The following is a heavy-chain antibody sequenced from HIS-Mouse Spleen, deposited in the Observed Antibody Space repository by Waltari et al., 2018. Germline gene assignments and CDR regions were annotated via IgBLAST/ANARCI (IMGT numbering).Heavy chain of an antibody. CDR1: GGSISSSSYY. D-gene: IGHD6-25*01. CDR2: IYYSGST. V-gene: IGHV4-39*07. Sequence: QLQLQESGPGLVKPSETLSLTCTVSGGSISSSSYYWGWIRQPPGKGLEWIGSIYYSGSTYYNPSLKSRVTISVDKSKNQFSLKLSSVTAADTAVYYCARDPRGRLPSDYYYGMDVWGQGTTVTVSS. J-gene: IGHJ6*02. CDR3: ARDPRGRLPSDYYYGMDV.